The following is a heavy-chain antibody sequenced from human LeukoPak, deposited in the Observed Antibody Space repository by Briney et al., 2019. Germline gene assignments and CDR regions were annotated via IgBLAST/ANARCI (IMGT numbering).Heavy chain of an antibody. J-gene: IGHJ6*04. CDR3: ARRVIVVVPAAIWPYYGMDV. Sequence: GGSLRLSCAASGFTFSSYSMNWVRQAPGKGLEWVSSISSSSSYIYYADSVKGRFTISRDNAKNSLYLQMNSLRAEDTAVYYCARRVIVVVPAAIWPYYGMDVWGKGTTVTVSS. V-gene: IGHV3-21*01. CDR2: ISSSSSYI. CDR1: GFTFSSYS. D-gene: IGHD2-2*02.